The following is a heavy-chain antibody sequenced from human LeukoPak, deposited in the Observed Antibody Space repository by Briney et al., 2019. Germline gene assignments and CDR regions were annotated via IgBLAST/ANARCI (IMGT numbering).Heavy chain of an antibody. CDR3: ARSLYYYDSSGLSGY. V-gene: IGHV3-21*01. CDR1: GFTFSSYS. J-gene: IGHJ4*02. D-gene: IGHD3-22*01. CDR2: ISSSSSYI. Sequence: GSLRLSCAASGFTFSSYSMNWVRQAPGKGLEWVSSISSSSSYIYYADSVKGRFTISRDNAKNSLHLQMNSLRAEDTAVYYCARSLYYYDSSGLSGYWGQGTLVTVSS.